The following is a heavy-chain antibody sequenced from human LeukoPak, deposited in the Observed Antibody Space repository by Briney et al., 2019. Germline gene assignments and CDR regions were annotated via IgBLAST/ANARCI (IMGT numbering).Heavy chain of an antibody. J-gene: IGHJ4*02. CDR2: IRYDGSNK. V-gene: IGHV3-30*02. CDR1: GFTFSSYG. CDR3: ARASGVYFSFYSDY. D-gene: IGHD2-8*01. Sequence: GGSLRLSCAASGFTFSSYGMHWVRQAPGKGLEWVAFIRYDGSNKYYADSVKGRFTISRDNSKNTLHLQMNSLRAEDTALYYCARASGVYFSFYSDYWGQGTLVTVSS.